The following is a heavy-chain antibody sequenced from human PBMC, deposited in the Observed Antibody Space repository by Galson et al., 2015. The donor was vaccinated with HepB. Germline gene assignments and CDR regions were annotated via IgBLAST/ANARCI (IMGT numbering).Heavy chain of an antibody. J-gene: IGHJ4*02. CDR1: GFTFDDYT. CDR2: ISWDGGST. CDR3: AKAKGTGTTRYFDY. Sequence: SLRLSCAASGFTFDDYTMHWVRQAPGKGLEWVSLISWDGGSTYYADSVKGRFTISRDNSKNSLYLQMNSLRTEDTALYYCAKAKGTGTTRYFDYWGQGTLVTVSS. V-gene: IGHV3-43*01. D-gene: IGHD1-1*01.